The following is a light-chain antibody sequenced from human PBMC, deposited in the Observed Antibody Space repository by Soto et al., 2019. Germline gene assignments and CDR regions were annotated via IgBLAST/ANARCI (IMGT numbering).Light chain of an antibody. V-gene: IGLV2-14*01. Sequence: QSALTQPASVSGSPGQSITISCTGTSSDVGGYNYVSWYQHHPGRAPKLMIYEVTDRPSGVANRFSASKSGNTASLTISGLQPEDEADYYCSSYTSSTTVVFGGGTKLT. CDR1: SSDVGGYNY. CDR3: SSYTSSTTVV. J-gene: IGLJ2*01. CDR2: EVT.